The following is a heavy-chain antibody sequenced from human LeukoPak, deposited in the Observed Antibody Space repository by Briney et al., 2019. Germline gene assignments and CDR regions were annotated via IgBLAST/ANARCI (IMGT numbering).Heavy chain of an antibody. Sequence: PGGSLRLSCAASGFTFGSNYMSWVRQAQGQGLEWVSVIYSGGSTYYADSVKGRFTISRDNSKNTLYLQMNSLRAEDTVVYYCARVVGGSQDYYYYGMDVWGQGTTVTVSS. CDR1: GFTFGSNY. V-gene: IGHV3-53*01. CDR2: IYSGGST. CDR3: ARVVGGSQDYYYYGMDV. D-gene: IGHD1-26*01. J-gene: IGHJ6*02.